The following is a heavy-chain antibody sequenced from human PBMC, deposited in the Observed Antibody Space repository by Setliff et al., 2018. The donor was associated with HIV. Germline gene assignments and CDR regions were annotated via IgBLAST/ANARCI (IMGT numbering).Heavy chain of an antibody. Sequence: PSETLSLTCTVSGGSISSYYWSWIRQPPGKGLEWIGYIYYSGSTNYNPSLKSRVTISVDTSKNQFFLKLTSVTPADTAVYYCASGEYSYGYRFDYWGQGTLVTVSS. J-gene: IGHJ4*02. CDR1: GGSISSYY. V-gene: IGHV4-59*01. D-gene: IGHD5-18*01. CDR3: ASGEYSYGYRFDY. CDR2: IYYSGST.